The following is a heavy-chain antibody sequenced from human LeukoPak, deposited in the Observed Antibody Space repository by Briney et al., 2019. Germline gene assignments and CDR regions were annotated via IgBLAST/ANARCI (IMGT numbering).Heavy chain of an antibody. CDR3: AAGTKVGYFDY. D-gene: IGHD6-13*01. CDR1: GFTFDDYA. J-gene: IGHJ4*02. CDR2: ISWNSGSI. Sequence: GGSLRLSCAASGFTFDDYAMHWVRHAPGKGLEWVSGISWNSGSIGYADSVKGRFTISRDNAKNSLYLQMYSLRAEDTALYYCAAGTKVGYFDYWGRGTLVTVSS. V-gene: IGHV3-9*01.